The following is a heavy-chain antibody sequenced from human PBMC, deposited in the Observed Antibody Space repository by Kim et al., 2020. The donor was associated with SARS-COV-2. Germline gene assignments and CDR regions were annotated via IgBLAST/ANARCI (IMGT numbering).Heavy chain of an antibody. V-gene: IGHV3-23*01. Sequence: GGSLRLSCAASGFTFSSYAMSWVRQAPGKGLEWVSAISGSGGSTYYADSVKGRFTISRDNSKNTLYLQMNSLRAEDTAVYYCAIGGMVAARPINWFDPWGQGTLVTVSS. J-gene: IGHJ5*02. D-gene: IGHD6-6*01. CDR2: ISGSGGST. CDR1: GFTFSSYA. CDR3: AIGGMVAARPINWFDP.